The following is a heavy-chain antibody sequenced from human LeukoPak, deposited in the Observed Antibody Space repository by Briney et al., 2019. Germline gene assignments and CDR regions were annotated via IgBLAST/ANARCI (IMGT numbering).Heavy chain of an antibody. D-gene: IGHD1-1*01. CDR2: ISSSGSTI. J-gene: IGHJ3*02. Sequence: GGSLRLSCAASGFTFSSYEMNWVRQAPGKGLEWVSYISSSGSTIYYADSVKGRFTISRDNAKNSLYLQMNSLRAEDTAVYYCARGWNDAFDIWGQGTMVTVSS. CDR1: GFTFSSYE. CDR3: ARGWNDAFDI. V-gene: IGHV3-48*03.